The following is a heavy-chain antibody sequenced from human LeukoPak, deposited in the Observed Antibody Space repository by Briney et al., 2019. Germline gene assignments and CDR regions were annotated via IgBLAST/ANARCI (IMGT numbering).Heavy chain of an antibody. V-gene: IGHV3-74*01. D-gene: IGHD3-10*01. CDR3: ARGGHYASGSYEY. CDR1: GFIFSSYW. J-gene: IGHJ4*01. Sequence: GGSLRLSCAGSGFIFSSYWIHWVRQAPGKELVWVSQINSDGTDTPYADSVKGRFTISRDNAKHTVYLQMDSLRADDSAVYYCARGGHYASGSYEYWGHGTLVTVPS. CDR2: INSDGTDT.